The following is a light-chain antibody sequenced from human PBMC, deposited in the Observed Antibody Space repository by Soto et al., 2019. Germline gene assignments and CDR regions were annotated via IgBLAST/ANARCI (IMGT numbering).Light chain of an antibody. J-gene: IGKJ1*01. CDR3: QQYSSWVWT. CDR1: QSIGTK. CDR2: GAS. Sequence: EIVMTQFPATLSKSPGVSATFSCRAIQSIGTKLAWYQQRAGQAPRLLMYGASTGATGIPARFSGSGSGTEFTLTIGSLQSDDFAVYYCQQYSSWVWTFGQGTKVDIK. V-gene: IGKV3-15*01.